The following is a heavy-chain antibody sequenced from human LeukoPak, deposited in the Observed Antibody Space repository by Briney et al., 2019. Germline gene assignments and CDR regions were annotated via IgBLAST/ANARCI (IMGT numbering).Heavy chain of an antibody. J-gene: IGHJ4*02. CDR1: GFTFSSHA. CDR2: ISGSGGST. V-gene: IGHV3-23*01. CDR3: AKDLWQQLVRNFDN. D-gene: IGHD6-13*01. Sequence: GGSLRLSCVASGFTFSSHAMSWVRQAPGKGLEWVSAISGSGGSTYYADSVKGRFTISRDNSKNTLYLQMNSLRAEDTAVYYCAKDLWQQLVRNFDNWGQGTLVTVSS.